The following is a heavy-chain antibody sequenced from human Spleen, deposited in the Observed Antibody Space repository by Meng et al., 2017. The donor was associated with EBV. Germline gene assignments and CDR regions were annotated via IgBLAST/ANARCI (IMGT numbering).Heavy chain of an antibody. Sequence: QVLLVQSGSELKKPVASVKVSCKASGYTFSDFPVNWVRQAPGQGLEWMGWINPSTGVPTYGHNFTGRFVFSLDTSVSTAYLQISTLKTEDTAVYYCSRGTSSVMPYWGQGTLVTVSS. CDR2: INPSTGVP. CDR3: SRGTSSVMPY. CDR1: GYTFSDFP. J-gene: IGHJ4*02. D-gene: IGHD3-16*01. V-gene: IGHV7-4-1*02.